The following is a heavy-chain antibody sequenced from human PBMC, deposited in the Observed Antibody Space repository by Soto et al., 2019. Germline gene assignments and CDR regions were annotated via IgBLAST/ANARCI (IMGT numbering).Heavy chain of an antibody. D-gene: IGHD3-10*01. CDR1: GYTFTSYY. V-gene: IGHV1-46*01. Sequence: ASVKVSCKASGYTFTSYYMHWVRQAPGQGLEWMGIINPSAGSTSYAQKFQGRITITRDTSASTAYMELSSLRSEDTAVYYCARDSGSPWGPGTLVTVSS. CDR2: INPSAGST. CDR3: ARDSGSP. J-gene: IGHJ5*02.